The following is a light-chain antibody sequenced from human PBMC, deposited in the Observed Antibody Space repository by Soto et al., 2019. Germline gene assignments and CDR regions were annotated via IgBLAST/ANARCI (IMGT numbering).Light chain of an antibody. CDR1: QSVGNW. V-gene: IGKV1-5*03. J-gene: IGKJ2*01. Sequence: DIQMTQSPSTLSAFVGDTVTITCRASQSVGNWLAWYQQKPGRVPKLLIFQASTLETGVPSRFSGRGSGTEFILSTSSLQPDDFATYYCQHYDVYPYTFGQGTKLEIK. CDR2: QAS. CDR3: QHYDVYPYT.